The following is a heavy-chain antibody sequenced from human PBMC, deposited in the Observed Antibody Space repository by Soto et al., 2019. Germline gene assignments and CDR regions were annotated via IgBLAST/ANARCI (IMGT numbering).Heavy chain of an antibody. V-gene: IGHV4-34*01. J-gene: IGHJ5*02. CDR3: ARDKYAVVAATNNWFDP. D-gene: IGHD2-15*01. CDR1: GGSFSGYY. CDR2: INHSGST. Sequence: QSQTLSLTCAVYGGSFSGYYWSWIRQPPGKGLEWIGEINHSGSTNYNPSLKSRVTISVDTSKNQFSLKLSSVTAADTAVYYCARDKYAVVAATNNWFDPWGQGTLVTVSS.